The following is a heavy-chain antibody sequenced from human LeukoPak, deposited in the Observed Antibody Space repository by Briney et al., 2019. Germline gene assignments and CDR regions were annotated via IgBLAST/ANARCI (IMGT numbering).Heavy chain of an antibody. D-gene: IGHD2-21*02. CDR1: GFTFSSYA. V-gene: IGHV3-30-3*01. CDR3: AKGWLPSYCGGDCYSGYEYFQH. J-gene: IGHJ1*01. CDR2: ISYDGSNK. Sequence: GGSLRLSCAASGFTFSSYAMHWVRQAPGKGLEWVAVISYDGSNKYYADSVKGRFTISRDNSKNTLYLQMNSLRAEDTAVYYCAKGWLPSYCGGDCYSGYEYFQHWGQGTLVTVSS.